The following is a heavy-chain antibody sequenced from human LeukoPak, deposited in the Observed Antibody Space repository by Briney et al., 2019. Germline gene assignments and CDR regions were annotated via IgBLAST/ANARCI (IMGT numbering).Heavy chain of an antibody. J-gene: IGHJ4*02. D-gene: IGHD4-17*01. CDR3: ARDLAPANYGDLEPLDS. V-gene: IGHV3-23*01. CDR1: GFTFSSYA. CDR2: IGGSGATT. Sequence: GGSLKLSCAASGFTFSSYAMSWVRQAPGKGLQWVSAIGGSGATTWYADSVKGRFTVSRDNSKNTLYVQMNSLRPEDTAVYYCARDLAPANYGDLEPLDSWGQGTLVTVSS.